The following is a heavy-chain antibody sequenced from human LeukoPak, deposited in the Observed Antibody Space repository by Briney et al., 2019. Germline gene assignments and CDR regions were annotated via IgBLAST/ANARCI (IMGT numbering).Heavy chain of an antibody. V-gene: IGHV4-59*01. CDR1: SGSISSYY. Sequence: PSETLSLTCTVSSGSISSYYWSWIRQPPGKGLEWIGYIYYSGSTNYSPSLKSRVTISVDTSKNQFSLRLNSVTAADTAVYYCARIMGSGWYPLDYWGQGTLVTVSS. D-gene: IGHD6-19*01. CDR2: IYYSGST. J-gene: IGHJ4*02. CDR3: ARIMGSGWYPLDY.